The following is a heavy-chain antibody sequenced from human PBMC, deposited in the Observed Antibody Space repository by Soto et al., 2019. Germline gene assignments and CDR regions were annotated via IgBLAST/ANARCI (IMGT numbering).Heavy chain of an antibody. J-gene: IGHJ4*02. V-gene: IGHV4-30-4*01. CDR2: IYYSGST. Sequence: SETLSLTCTVSGGSISSGDYYWSWIRQPPGKGLEWIGYIYYSGSTYYNPSLKSRVTISVDTSKNQFSLKLNSVTAADTAVYYCARVPVRGESELPGAPFDYWGQGTLVTVSS. CDR1: GGSISSGDYY. CDR3: ARVPVRGESELPGAPFDY. D-gene: IGHD1-26*01.